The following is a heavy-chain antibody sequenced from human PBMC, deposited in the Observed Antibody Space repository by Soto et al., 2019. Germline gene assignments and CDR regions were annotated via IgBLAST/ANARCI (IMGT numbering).Heavy chain of an antibody. D-gene: IGHD3-10*01. CDR2: MNPNSGNT. CDR1: GYTFTSYD. Sequence: ASVKVSCKASGYTFTSYDINWVRQATGQGLEWMGWMNPNSGNTGYAQKVQGRVTMTTDTSTSTAYMELRSLRSDDTAVYYCARGVGSGSYLTSPAYYFDYWGQGTPVTAPQ. J-gene: IGHJ4*02. V-gene: IGHV1-8*01. CDR3: ARGVGSGSYLTSPAYYFDY.